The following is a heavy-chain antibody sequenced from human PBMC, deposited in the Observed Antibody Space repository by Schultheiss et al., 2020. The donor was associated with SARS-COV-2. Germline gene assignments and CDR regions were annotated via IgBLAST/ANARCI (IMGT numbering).Heavy chain of an antibody. V-gene: IGHV1-69*13. J-gene: IGHJ6*02. Sequence: SVKVSCKASGGTFSSYAISWVRQAPGQGLEWMGWISAYNGNTNYAQNFQGRVTITADESTSTAYMELSSLRAEDTAVYYCARVRQQLVHGVSYGMDVWGQGTTVTVSS. CDR3: ARVRQQLVHGVSYGMDV. CDR2: ISAYNGNT. CDR1: GGTFSSYA. D-gene: IGHD6-13*01.